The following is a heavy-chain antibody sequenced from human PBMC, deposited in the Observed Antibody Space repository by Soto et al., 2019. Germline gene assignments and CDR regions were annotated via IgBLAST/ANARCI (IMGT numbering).Heavy chain of an antibody. Sequence: SETLSLTCAVSGGSISSDNWWSWVRQPPGKGLEWIGEIYHSGSTNYNPSLKSRVTISVDKSKNQFSLKLTSVTAADTAVYYCARALWGPAGHINWFDPWGQGTLVTVSS. CDR1: GGSISSDNW. CDR2: IYHSGST. J-gene: IGHJ5*02. D-gene: IGHD2-2*01. V-gene: IGHV4-4*02. CDR3: ARALWGPAGHINWFDP.